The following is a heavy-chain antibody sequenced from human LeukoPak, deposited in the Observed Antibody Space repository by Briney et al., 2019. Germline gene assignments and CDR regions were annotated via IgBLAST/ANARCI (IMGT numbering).Heavy chain of an antibody. Sequence: PSETLSLTCTVSGGSISSGDYYWSWIRQPPGKGLEWIGYIYYSGSTYYNPSLKSRVTISVDTSKNQFYLKLSSVTAADTAVYYCARGAHRTVTTLGYWGQGTLVTVSS. J-gene: IGHJ4*02. CDR2: IYYSGST. CDR1: GGSISSGDYY. CDR3: ARGAHRTVTTLGY. V-gene: IGHV4-30-4*08. D-gene: IGHD4-11*01.